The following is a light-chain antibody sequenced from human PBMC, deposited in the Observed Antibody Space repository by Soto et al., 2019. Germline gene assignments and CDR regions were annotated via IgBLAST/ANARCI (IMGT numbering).Light chain of an antibody. CDR3: QQYDKWPYT. CDR1: QIISTN. CDR2: GAF. V-gene: IGKV3D-15*01. Sequence: EIVLTQSPATLSLSPGEGATLSCRTSQIISTNLAWYQQKPGQAPRLLIYGAFIRAPGFPVRFSGSGSGSEFTLTISSLQPEDVALYFCQQYDKWPYTFGQGTNVELK. J-gene: IGKJ2*01.